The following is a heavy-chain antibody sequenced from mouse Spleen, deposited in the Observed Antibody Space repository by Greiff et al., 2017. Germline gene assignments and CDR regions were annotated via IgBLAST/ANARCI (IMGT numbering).Heavy chain of an antibody. CDR3: ARRAYGNSPDY. Sequence: EVQLQQPGAELVKPGASVKLSCTASGFNIKDTYMHWVKQRPEQGLEWIGRIDPANGNTKYDPKFQGKATITADTSSNTAYLQLSSLTSEDTAVYYCARRAYGNSPDYWGQGTTLTVSS. CDR1: GFNIKDTY. CDR2: IDPANGNT. J-gene: IGHJ2*01. V-gene: IGHV14-3*02. D-gene: IGHD2-10*02.